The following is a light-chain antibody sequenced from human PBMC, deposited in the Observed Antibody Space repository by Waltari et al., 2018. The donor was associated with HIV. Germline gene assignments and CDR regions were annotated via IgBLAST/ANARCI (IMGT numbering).Light chain of an antibody. CDR2: LNT. V-gene: IGLV1-40*01. Sequence: QSVLTQPPSVSGAPGQRVTISCTGSTSNLGAGYNVHWYQQFPGTAPKLLIYLNTNRPSGVPDRFSGSKSGTSASLAISGLQPDDEAEYYCATWDDSLSGPVFGGGTKVTVL. CDR1: TSNLGAGYN. J-gene: IGLJ3*02. CDR3: ATWDDSLSGPV.